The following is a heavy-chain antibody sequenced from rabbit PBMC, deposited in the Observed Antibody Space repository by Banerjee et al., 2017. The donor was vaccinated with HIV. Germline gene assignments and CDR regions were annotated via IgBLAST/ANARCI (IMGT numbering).Heavy chain of an antibody. CDR3: ARDYYAGYSGYGQNL. Sequence: QSLEESGGDLVKPGASLTLTCTASGFSLSNNYVMCWVRQAPGKGLEWIGYIDPVFGSTYYASWVNGRFTISSHNAQNTLYLQLNSLTAADTATYFCARDYYAGYSGYGQNLWGPGTLVTVS. CDR1: GFSLSNNYV. J-gene: IGHJ4*01. V-gene: IGHV1S40*01. D-gene: IGHD7-1*01. CDR2: IDPVFGST.